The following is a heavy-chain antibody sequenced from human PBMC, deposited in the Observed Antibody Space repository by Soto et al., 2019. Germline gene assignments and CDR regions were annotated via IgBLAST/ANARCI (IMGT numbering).Heavy chain of an antibody. CDR2: IYYSGST. Sequence: QLQLQESGPGLVKPSETLSLTCTVSGGSISSSSYYWGWIRQPPGKGLEWIGSIYYSGSTYYNPSLKSRVTISVDTSKNQFSLKLSSVTAADTAVYYCASLPGVWSGYGGDYWGQGTLVTVSS. CDR1: GGSISSSSYY. D-gene: IGHD3-3*01. V-gene: IGHV4-39*01. CDR3: ASLPGVWSGYGGDY. J-gene: IGHJ4*02.